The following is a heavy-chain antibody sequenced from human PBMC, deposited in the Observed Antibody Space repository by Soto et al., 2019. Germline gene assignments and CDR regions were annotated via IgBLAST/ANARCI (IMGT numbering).Heavy chain of an antibody. CDR1: GYTFTSYG. V-gene: IGHV1-18*01. D-gene: IGHD2-15*01. CDR2: ISAYNGNT. J-gene: IGHJ3*02. CDR3: ARIASLDIVVVVAATPRSLDAFDI. Sequence: QVQLVQSGAEVKKPGASVKVSCKASGYTFTSYGISWVRQAPGQGLEWMGWISAYNGNTNYAQKLQGRVTITTDTSTSTAYMELRSLRSDDTAVYYCARIASLDIVVVVAATPRSLDAFDIWGQETMVTVSS.